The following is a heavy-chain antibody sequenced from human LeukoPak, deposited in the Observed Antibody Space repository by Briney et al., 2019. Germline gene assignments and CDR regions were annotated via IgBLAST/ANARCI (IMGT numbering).Heavy chain of an antibody. CDR1: GFTFSSCA. J-gene: IGHJ4*02. CDR3: AKPIVVGPAAEYYFDY. D-gene: IGHD2-2*01. CDR2: ISGSGGST. Sequence: GGSLRLSCAASGFTFSSCAMRWVRQAPGKGLEWVSAISGSGGSTYYADSVKGRFTISRDNSKNTLYLQMNSLRAEDTAVYYCAKPIVVGPAAEYYFDYWGQGTLVTVSS. V-gene: IGHV3-23*01.